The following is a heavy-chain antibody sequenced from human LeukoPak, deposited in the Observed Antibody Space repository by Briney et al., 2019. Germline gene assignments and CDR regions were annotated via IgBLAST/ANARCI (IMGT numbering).Heavy chain of an antibody. CDR2: INQGGSEK. CDR3: VRDRHSCSGGNCYYWFDP. V-gene: IGHV3-7*03. D-gene: IGHD2-15*01. CDR1: GFTFNSYW. J-gene: IGHJ5*02. Sequence: PGGSLRLSCVASGFTFNSYWMSWVRQAPGKGLEWVANINQGGSEKFNVDSVRGRFTISRDNAKNSLYLQMNSLRPEDTAVYYCVRDRHSCSGGNCYYWFDPWGQGTLVTVSS.